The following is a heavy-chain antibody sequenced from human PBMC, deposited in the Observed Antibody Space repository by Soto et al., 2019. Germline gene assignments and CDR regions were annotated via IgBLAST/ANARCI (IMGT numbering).Heavy chain of an antibody. CDR2: IYWDDDK. J-gene: IGHJ6*02. D-gene: IGHD2-21*02. Sequence: QITLKESGPTLVKPTQTLTLTCTFSGFSLSTGGVGVGWIRQPPGKALEWLALIYWDDDKRYSPSLKSRLTATKQTSNNQVALTMPNVPPVDTPTYFCAHSRGGGDCLRSYSSHYYYGMDFWGQGTTVTVSS. CDR3: AHSRGGGDCLRSYSSHYYYGMDF. V-gene: IGHV2-5*02. CDR1: GFSLSTGGVG.